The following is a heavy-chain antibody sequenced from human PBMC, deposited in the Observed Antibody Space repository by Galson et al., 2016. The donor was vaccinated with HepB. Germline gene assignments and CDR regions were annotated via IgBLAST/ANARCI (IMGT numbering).Heavy chain of an antibody. CDR2: VYQSGST. CDR3: ARVVGVAVTGAGYWFDP. J-gene: IGHJ5*02. D-gene: IGHD6-19*01. V-gene: IGHV4-61*01. Sequence: ETLSLTCSVSGGSVSSVSYHWGWIRQPPGKGLEWIGHVYQSGSTNYNPSLKSRLTISVDMSKNQFSLKLTSVTAADTAVYYCARVVGVAVTGAGYWFDPWGQGTLVTASS. CDR1: GGSVSSVSYH.